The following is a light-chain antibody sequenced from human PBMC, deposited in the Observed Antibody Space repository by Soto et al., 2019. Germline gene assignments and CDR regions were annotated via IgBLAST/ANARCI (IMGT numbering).Light chain of an antibody. CDR2: DTS. CDR1: QSVNSNY. CDR3: QQYGSSQFT. V-gene: IGKV3-20*01. J-gene: IGKJ3*01. Sequence: EIVLMQSPGTLSLSPGEGATLSCRASQSVNSNYLAWYQRKPGQAPTVLIFDTSRRATGVPDRFSGSGYGTDFTLTISRLEPDDFAVYYCQQYGSSQFTFGPGTKVNIK.